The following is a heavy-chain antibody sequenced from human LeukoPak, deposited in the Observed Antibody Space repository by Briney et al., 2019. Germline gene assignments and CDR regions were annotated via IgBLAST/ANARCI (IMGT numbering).Heavy chain of an antibody. V-gene: IGHV1-18*01. J-gene: IGHJ5*02. CDR3: AREGVPYYDFWSGPDQTEYNWFDP. CDR1: GYTFTSYG. Sequence: ASVKVSCKASGYTFTSYGISWVRQAPGQGLEWMGWISAYNGNTNYAQKLQGRVTMTTDTSTSTAYMELRSLRSDDTAVYYCAREGVPYYDFWSGPDQTEYNWFDPWGQGTLVTVSS. CDR2: ISAYNGNT. D-gene: IGHD3-3*01.